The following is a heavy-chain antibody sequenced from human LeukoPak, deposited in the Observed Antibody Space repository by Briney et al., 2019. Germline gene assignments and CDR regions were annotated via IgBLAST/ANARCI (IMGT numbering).Heavy chain of an antibody. V-gene: IGHV3-23*01. CDR1: GFTFSNYA. Sequence: GGSLRLSCVASGFTFSNYAMTWVRQAPGKGLEWVSTISGSGGTTNYADSVKGRFTISRDSSKSTLYLQMNSLRAEDTAVYYCARDGPYSSSATHPPWGQGTLVTVSS. J-gene: IGHJ5*02. CDR2: ISGSGGTT. CDR3: ARDGPYSSSATHPP. D-gene: IGHD6-6*01.